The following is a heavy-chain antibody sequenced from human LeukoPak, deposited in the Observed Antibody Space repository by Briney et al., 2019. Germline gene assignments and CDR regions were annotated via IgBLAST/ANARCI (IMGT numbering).Heavy chain of an antibody. CDR3: ARHDSYIPW. D-gene: IGHD5-18*01. CDR1: GFSFTDHA. V-gene: IGHV3-23*01. J-gene: IGHJ4*02. Sequence: GGSLRLSCAASGFSFTDHAMSWVRQAPGKGLQWVSGISDSGGSSYYTDSVKGRFTISRDNSKNTVFLEMNNLRVEDTAVYFCARHDSYIPWWGQGSLVTVSS. CDR2: ISDSGGSS.